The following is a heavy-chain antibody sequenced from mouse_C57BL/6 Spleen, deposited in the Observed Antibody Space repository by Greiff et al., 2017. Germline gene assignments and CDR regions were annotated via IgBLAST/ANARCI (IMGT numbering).Heavy chain of an antibody. Sequence: EVKLVESGGGLVKPGGSLKLSCAASGFTFSDYGMHWVRQAPEKGLEWVAYISSGSSTIYYADTVKGRFTISRDNAKTTLFLQMTSLRSEDTAMYYCARSTMVTTGFAYWGQGTLVTVSA. D-gene: IGHD2-2*01. CDR3: ARSTMVTTGFAY. CDR2: ISSGSSTI. V-gene: IGHV5-17*01. CDR1: GFTFSDYG. J-gene: IGHJ3*01.